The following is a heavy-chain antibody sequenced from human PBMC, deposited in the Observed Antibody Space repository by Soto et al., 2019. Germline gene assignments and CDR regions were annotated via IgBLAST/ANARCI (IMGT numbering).Heavy chain of an antibody. D-gene: IGHD6-13*01. V-gene: IGHV1-2*04. J-gene: IGHJ3*02. CDR1: GYTFTGYY. CDR2: INPNSGGT. CDR3: AIIMVAAAGNGPPDAFDI. Sequence: ASVKVSCKASGYTFTGYYMHWVRQAPGQGLEWMGWINPNSGGTNYAQKFQGWVTMTRDTSISTAYMELSRLRSDDTAVYYCAIIMVAAAGNGPPDAFDIWGQGTMVTVSS.